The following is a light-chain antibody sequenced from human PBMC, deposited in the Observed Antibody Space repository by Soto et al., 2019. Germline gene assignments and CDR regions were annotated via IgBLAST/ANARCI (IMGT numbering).Light chain of an antibody. CDR1: QTISSW. J-gene: IGKJ4*01. CDR3: QQLRSYPST. V-gene: IGKV1-5*03. Sequence: DIQMTQSPSTLSGSVGDRVTITCRASQTISSWLAWYQQTPGRAPKLLIYKASTLKSGVPSRFSGSGFGTDFTLTISSLQAEDFASYYCQQLRSYPSTFGGGTKGDIK. CDR2: KAS.